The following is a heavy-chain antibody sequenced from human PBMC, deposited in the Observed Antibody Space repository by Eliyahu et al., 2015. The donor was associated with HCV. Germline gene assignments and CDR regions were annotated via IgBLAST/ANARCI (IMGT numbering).Heavy chain of an antibody. J-gene: IGHJ6*03. CDR1: GFTFGXHY. CDR3: TRDRGYDFWSAYYMDV. CDR2: TRVKANSYTT. V-gene: IGHV3-72*01. D-gene: IGHD3-3*01. Sequence: EVQLVESGGGLVQPGGSLRLSCVASGFTFGXHYXGWVRQAPGKGLEWVGRTRVKANSYTTDYAASVKGRFTISRDDSRNSLYLQMNSLRIEDTAVYYCTRDRGYDFWSAYYMDVWGKGTTVTVSS.